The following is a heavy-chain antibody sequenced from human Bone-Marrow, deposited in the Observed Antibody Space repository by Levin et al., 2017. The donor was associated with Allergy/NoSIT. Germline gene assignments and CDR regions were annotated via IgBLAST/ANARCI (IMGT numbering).Heavy chain of an antibody. CDR2: INPDSGGI. CDR3: ARDPAPSAAAGYDYYGMDV. D-gene: IGHD6-13*01. J-gene: IGHJ6*02. V-gene: IGHV1-2*02. Sequence: GESLKISCKASGYTFTAYYVHWVRQAPGQGLEWLGWINPDSGGIGYAQNFEGRVTMTRDTSITTAYMELRRLRFDDTAVYYCARDPAPSAAAGYDYYGMDVWGQGTTVTVSS. CDR1: GYTFTAYY.